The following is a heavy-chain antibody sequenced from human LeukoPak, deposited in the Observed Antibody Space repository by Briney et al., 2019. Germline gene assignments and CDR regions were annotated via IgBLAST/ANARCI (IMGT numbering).Heavy chain of an antibody. CDR3: AREQSGTRGWYTVDY. CDR2: IRPDGDST. Sequence: GGSLRLSCAASGFTFSIYAITWVRQGPGKGLEWVSAIRPDGDSTYYANSVRGRFTISRDNSKDTVYLQINGLRVEYMGVYYCAREQSGTRGWYTVDYWGQGTPVTVSS. D-gene: IGHD6-19*01. V-gene: IGHV3-23*01. CDR1: GFTFSIYA. J-gene: IGHJ4*02.